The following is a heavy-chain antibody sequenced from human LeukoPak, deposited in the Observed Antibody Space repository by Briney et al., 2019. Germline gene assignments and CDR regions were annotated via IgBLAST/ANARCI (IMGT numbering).Heavy chain of an antibody. CDR3: ARGSGSSVY. V-gene: IGHV3-48*01. CDR2: ISSGSSTI. Sequence: PGGSLRLSCAASGFTFSSYSMNWVRQAPGKGLEWVSYISSGSSTIYYADSVKGRFTISRDNAKNSLYLQMNSLRAEDTAVYYCARGSGSSVYWGQGTLVTVSS. J-gene: IGHJ4*02. CDR1: GFTFSSYS. D-gene: IGHD1-26*01.